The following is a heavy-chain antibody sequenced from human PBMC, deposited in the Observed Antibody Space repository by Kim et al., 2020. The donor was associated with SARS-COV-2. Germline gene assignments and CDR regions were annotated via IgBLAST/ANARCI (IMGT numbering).Heavy chain of an antibody. CDR1: GYTFTSYG. D-gene: IGHD2-2*01. Sequence: ASVKVSCKASGYTFTSYGISWVRQAPGQGLEWMGWISAYNGNTNYAQKLQGRVTMTIDTSTSTAYMELRSLRSDDTAVYYCARGPGYCSSTSCYLRYAASHFDYWGQGTLVTVSS. CDR2: ISAYNGNT. V-gene: IGHV1-18*04. CDR3: ARGPGYCSSTSCYLRYAASHFDY. J-gene: IGHJ4*02.